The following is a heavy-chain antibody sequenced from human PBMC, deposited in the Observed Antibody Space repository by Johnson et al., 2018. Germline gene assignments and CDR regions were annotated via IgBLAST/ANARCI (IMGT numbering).Heavy chain of an antibody. CDR1: GFSFSDYY. CDR2: ISRSGDNI. V-gene: IGHV3-11*01. D-gene: IGHD3-3*01. Sequence: QVQLVESGGDLVKPGGSXRLSCVVSGFSFSDYYMHWIRQAPGKGLEWVSYISRSGDNIYYADAVKGRFTVSRDNSKNPTFLQVKSLTAEDTAVYYCAAWSGDSRDLEHWGQGTLVTVSS. J-gene: IGHJ1*01. CDR3: AAWSGDSRDLEH.